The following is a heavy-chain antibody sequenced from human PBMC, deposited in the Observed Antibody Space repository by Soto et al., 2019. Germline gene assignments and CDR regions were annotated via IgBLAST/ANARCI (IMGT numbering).Heavy chain of an antibody. CDR3: TTDLPWSYGALGY. CDR1: GFTFSSYS. V-gene: IGHV3-15*01. CDR2: IKSKTDGGTT. D-gene: IGHD1-26*01. Sequence: GGSLRLSCAASGFTFSSYSMNWVRQAPGKGLEWVARIKSKTDGGTTDYATPVKGRFTISRDDSKNTLYLQMNSLKTEDTAVYYCTTDLPWSYGALGYWGQGTLVTVPS. J-gene: IGHJ4*02.